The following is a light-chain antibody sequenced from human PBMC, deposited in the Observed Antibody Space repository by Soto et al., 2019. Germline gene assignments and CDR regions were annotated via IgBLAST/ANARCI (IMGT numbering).Light chain of an antibody. V-gene: IGLV2-14*01. Sequence: QSALTQPASVSGSPGQSVTISCTGSSCDVGAYNYVSWYLQHPGTAPHLLIYGVGNRPSGVSARFSGSTSGDTAPLTSAGRQAEDEADYYGSSDAHGSSYVFGTGTKLTVL. CDR3: SSDAHGSSYV. CDR1: SCDVGAYNY. CDR2: GVG. J-gene: IGLJ1*01.